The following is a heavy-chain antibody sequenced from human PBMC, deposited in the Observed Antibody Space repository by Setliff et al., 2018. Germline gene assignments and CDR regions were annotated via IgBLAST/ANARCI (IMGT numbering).Heavy chain of an antibody. V-gene: IGHV1-18*01. Sequence: ASVKVSCKASGYTFNNYGITWVRQAPGQGLEWMGWININNFNTQYAQKFQGRVTMTTDTSTNTVFMELRSLRSDDTAMFYCARVVYYASGSSLSYGMDVWGQGTAVTVSS. CDR1: GYTFNNYG. CDR3: ARVVYYASGSSLSYGMDV. J-gene: IGHJ6*02. CDR2: ININNFNT. D-gene: IGHD3-10*01.